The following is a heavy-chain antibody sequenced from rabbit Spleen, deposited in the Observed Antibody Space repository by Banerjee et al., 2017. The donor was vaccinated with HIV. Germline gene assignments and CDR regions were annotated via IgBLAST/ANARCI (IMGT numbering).Heavy chain of an antibody. CDR3: TTMADSGGYLHL. Sequence: QEQLTETGGGLVQPGGSLTLSCKASGIDFTNYYITWVRQAPGKRPEWIACIYTGSGSTYYASWAKGRFTVSKASSTTVTLQMTSLTAADTATYFCTTMADSGGYLHLWGPGTLVTVS. J-gene: IGHJ4*01. CDR2: IYTGSGST. D-gene: IGHD1-1*01. CDR1: GIDFTNYY. V-gene: IGHV1S45*01.